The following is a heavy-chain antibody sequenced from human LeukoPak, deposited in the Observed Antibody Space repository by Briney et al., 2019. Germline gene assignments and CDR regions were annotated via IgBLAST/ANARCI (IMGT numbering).Heavy chain of an antibody. V-gene: IGHV4-59*01. CDR1: GGSISSYY. CDR3: ARHDRMQLWLGDPGGFDI. CDR2: IYYSGST. Sequence: SETLSLTCTVSGGSISSYYWSWIRQPPGKGLEWIGYIYYSGSTNYNPSLKSRVTISVDTSKNQFSLKLSSVTAADTAVYYCARHDRMQLWLGDPGGFDIWGQGTMVTVSS. D-gene: IGHD5-18*01. J-gene: IGHJ3*02.